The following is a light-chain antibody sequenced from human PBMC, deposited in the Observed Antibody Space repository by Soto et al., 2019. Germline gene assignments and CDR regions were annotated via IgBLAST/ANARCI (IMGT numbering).Light chain of an antibody. CDR2: GAS. V-gene: IGKV3-20*01. J-gene: IGKJ2*01. CDR1: QSISTW. CDR3: QQYGSSPYT. Sequence: TQSPSTLSASVGDRVTITCRASQSISTWLVWYQQKPGQAPRLLMYGASNRATGIPDRFSGTGSGTDFTLTISRLEPEDFAVYYCQQYGSSPYTFGLGTKLEIK.